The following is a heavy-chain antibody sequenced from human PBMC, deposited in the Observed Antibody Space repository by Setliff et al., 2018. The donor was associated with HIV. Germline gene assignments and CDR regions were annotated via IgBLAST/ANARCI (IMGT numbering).Heavy chain of an antibody. CDR3: ARAVGGSNYFDYRGYQDF. Sequence: ASVKVSCKTSGYPFDSYGISWVRQAPGQGLEWMGWISAYIGDTKYAQRFQGRVTMTTDPSTPTAYMELRSLKSEDTAVYYCARAVGGSNYFDYRGYQDFWGQGTRVTVSS. V-gene: IGHV1-18*01. CDR2: ISAYIGDT. J-gene: IGHJ4*02. D-gene: IGHD3-22*01. CDR1: GYPFDSYG.